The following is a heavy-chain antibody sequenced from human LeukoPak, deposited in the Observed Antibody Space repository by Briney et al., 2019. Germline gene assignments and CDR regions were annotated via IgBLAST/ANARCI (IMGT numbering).Heavy chain of an antibody. CDR3: ARPNFHYFDY. D-gene: IGHD2/OR15-2a*01. V-gene: IGHV4-39*01. CDR2: IYYSGST. CDR1: GGSISSSSYY. Sequence: SETLSLTCTVSGGSISSSSYYWGWIRQPPGKGLEWIGSIYYSGSTYYNPSLKSRVTISVDTSKNQFSLKLSSVTAADTAVYYCARPNFHYFDYWGQGTLVTVSS. J-gene: IGHJ4*02.